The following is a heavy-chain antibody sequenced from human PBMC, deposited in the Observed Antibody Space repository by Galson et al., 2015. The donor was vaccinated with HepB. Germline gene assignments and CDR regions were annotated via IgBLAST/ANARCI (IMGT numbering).Heavy chain of an antibody. Sequence: SLRLSCAASGFSFRNYFMTWVRQAPGKGLEWVSYISDYSTYTDYADSVKGRFTISRDNAKNSLYLQMNSLRAEDTAVYYCARDFFPRDMLTGYYNPKSPGDMDVWGQGTTVIVSS. CDR3: ARDFFPRDMLTGYYNPKSPGDMDV. V-gene: IGHV3-11*06. CDR2: ISDYSTYT. CDR1: GFSFRNYF. J-gene: IGHJ6*02. D-gene: IGHD3-9*01.